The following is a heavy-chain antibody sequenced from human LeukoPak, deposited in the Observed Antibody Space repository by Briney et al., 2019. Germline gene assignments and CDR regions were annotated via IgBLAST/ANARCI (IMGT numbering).Heavy chain of an antibody. J-gene: IGHJ4*02. V-gene: IGHV4-59*08. CDR2: IYYSGST. Sequence: PSETLSFTCTVSGGSISSYYWSWIRQPPGKGLEWIGYIYYSGSTTFNSSLKSRVTMSVDTSKNQFSLKLSSVTAADTAVYYCTRLTYYHDTSAPITFLFFDYWGQGTLVTVSS. CDR1: GGSISSYY. CDR3: TRLTYYHDTSAPITFLFFDY. D-gene: IGHD3-22*01.